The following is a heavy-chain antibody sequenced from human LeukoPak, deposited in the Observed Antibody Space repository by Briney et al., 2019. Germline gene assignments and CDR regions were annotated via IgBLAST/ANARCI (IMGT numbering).Heavy chain of an antibody. CDR3: ATDGVGASGAGY. D-gene: IGHD1-26*01. CDR2: FDPEDGET. CDR1: GCTLTELS. Sequence: ASVKVPCKVSGCTLTELSMHWVRQAPGKGLEWMGGFDPEDGETIYAQKFQGRVTMTEDTSTDTAYTELSSLRSEDTAVYYCATDGVGASGAGYWGQGTLVTVSS. V-gene: IGHV1-24*01. J-gene: IGHJ4*02.